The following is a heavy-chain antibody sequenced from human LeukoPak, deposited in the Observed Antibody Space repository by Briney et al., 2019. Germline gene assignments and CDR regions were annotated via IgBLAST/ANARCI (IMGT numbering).Heavy chain of an antibody. J-gene: IGHJ6*02. CDR2: INPNSGGT. CDR3: AGDSSGYRDYYYYGMDV. Sequence: ASVKVSCKPSGDTPTGYYTHWVRHAPGQGLEWMGWINPNSGGTNYAQKFQGRVTMTRDTSISSAYMELSRLRSDDTAVYYCAGDSSGYRDYYYYGMDVWGQGTTVTVCS. V-gene: IGHV1-2*02. CDR1: GDTPTGYY. D-gene: IGHD3-22*01.